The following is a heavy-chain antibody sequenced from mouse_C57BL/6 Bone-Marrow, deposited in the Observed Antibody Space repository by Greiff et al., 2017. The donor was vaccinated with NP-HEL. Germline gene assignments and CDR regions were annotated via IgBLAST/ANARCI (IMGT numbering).Heavy chain of an antibody. CDR2: IDPENGDT. J-gene: IGHJ3*01. CDR3: TTSLDYDRFAY. D-gene: IGHD2-4*01. Sequence: EVHLVESGAELVRPGASVKLSCTASGFNIKDDYMHWVKQRPEQGLEWIGWIDPENGDTEYASKFQGKATITADTSSNTAYLQLSSLTSEDTAVYYCTTSLDYDRFAYWGQGTLVTVSA. V-gene: IGHV14-4*01. CDR1: GFNIKDDY.